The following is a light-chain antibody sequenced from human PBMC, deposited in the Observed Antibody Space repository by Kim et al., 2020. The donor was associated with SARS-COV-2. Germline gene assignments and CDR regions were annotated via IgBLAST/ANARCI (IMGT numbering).Light chain of an antibody. CDR3: KQYETYWT. Sequence: DIQMTQSPSTLSAFVGNRVTITCRASQSVDGWLAWYQQKPGKAPKLLIYQASKLASGVPSRFSGSGSGTDFTLTISNLQPDDSEIYYCKQYETYWTFGPGTKVDIK. J-gene: IGKJ1*01. V-gene: IGKV1-5*03. CDR2: QAS. CDR1: QSVDGW.